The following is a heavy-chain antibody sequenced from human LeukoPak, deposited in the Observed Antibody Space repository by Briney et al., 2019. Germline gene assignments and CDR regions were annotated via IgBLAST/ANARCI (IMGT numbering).Heavy chain of an antibody. D-gene: IGHD3/OR15-3a*01. CDR1: GDSVSSKSAA. V-gene: IGHV6-1*01. CDR3: AILGPPADC. CDR2: TYYRSKWNN. Sequence: SQTLSLTCAISGDSVSSKSAAWNWIRQSPSRGLEWLGRTYYRSKWNNEYAVSLKRRITINPDISKNQFSLQLNFMTPEKPAVYYCAILGPPADCWGQGTLVAVSS. J-gene: IGHJ1*01.